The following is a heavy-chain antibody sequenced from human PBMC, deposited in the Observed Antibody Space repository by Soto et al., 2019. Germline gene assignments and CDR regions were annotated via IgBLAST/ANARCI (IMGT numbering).Heavy chain of an antibody. J-gene: IGHJ4*02. CDR1: GFTFSSYS. CDR2: ISSSSSYI. D-gene: IGHD4-17*01. V-gene: IGHV3-21*01. Sequence: GGSLRLSCAASGFTFSSYSMNWVRQAPGKGLEWVSSISSSSSYIYYADSVKGRFTISRDNAKNSLYLQMNSLRAEDTAVYYCARDPRWATVFFDYWGQGTLVTVSS. CDR3: ARDPRWATVFFDY.